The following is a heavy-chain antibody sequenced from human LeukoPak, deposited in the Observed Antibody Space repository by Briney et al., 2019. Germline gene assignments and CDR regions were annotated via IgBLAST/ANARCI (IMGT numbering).Heavy chain of an antibody. V-gene: IGHV4-59*01. CDR1: AGSINNYY. Sequence: SETLSLTCTVSAGSINNYYWSWIRQPPGKGLEWIGYIYYSGSTNYNPSLKSRVTISVDTSKKQVSLNLSSVTAADTAVYYCARVAARYVGMDVWGQGTAVTVSS. CDR3: ARVAARYVGMDV. CDR2: IYYSGST. D-gene: IGHD6-6*01. J-gene: IGHJ6*02.